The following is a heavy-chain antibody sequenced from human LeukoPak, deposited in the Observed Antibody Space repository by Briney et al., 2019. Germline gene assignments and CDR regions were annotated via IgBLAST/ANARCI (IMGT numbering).Heavy chain of an antibody. Sequence: PGGSLRLSCAASGFTFSSYSMNWVRQAPGKGLEWVSYISSSSSTIYYADSVKGRFTISRDNAKNSLYLQMNSLRAEDTAVYYCARDRYPHPPFGELSINWFDPWGQGTLVTVSS. V-gene: IGHV3-48*01. CDR1: GFTFSSYS. J-gene: IGHJ5*02. CDR3: ARDRYPHPPFGELSINWFDP. D-gene: IGHD3-10*01. CDR2: ISSSSSTI.